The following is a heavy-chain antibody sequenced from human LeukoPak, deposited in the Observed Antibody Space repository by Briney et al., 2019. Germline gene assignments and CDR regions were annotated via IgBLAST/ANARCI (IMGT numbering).Heavy chain of an antibody. CDR2: IVPILGIA. Sequence: SSVKVSCEASGGTFGSYTISWVRQAPGQGLEWMGRIVPILGIANYAQKFQGRVTITADKSTSTAYMELSSLRSEDTAVYYCATHCRSTSCYAGSFDYWGQGTLVTVSS. V-gene: IGHV1-69*02. CDR3: ATHCRSTSCYAGSFDY. D-gene: IGHD2-2*01. J-gene: IGHJ4*02. CDR1: GGTFGSYT.